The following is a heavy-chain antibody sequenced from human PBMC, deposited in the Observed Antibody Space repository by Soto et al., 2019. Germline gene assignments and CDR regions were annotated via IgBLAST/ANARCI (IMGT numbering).Heavy chain of an antibody. J-gene: IGHJ6*02. D-gene: IGHD2-15*01. CDR1: GGTFSSYA. Sequence: QVQLVQSGAEVKKPGSSVKVSCKASGGTFSSYAISWVRQAPGQGLEWMGWIIPILGTANYAQKFQGRVTITADESTSTAYMELSSLRSEDTAVYYCARDHGRVGYCSGGSCYDSDYYYYGMDVWGQGTTVTVSS. V-gene: IGHV1-69*01. CDR3: ARDHGRVGYCSGGSCYDSDYYYYGMDV. CDR2: IIPILGTA.